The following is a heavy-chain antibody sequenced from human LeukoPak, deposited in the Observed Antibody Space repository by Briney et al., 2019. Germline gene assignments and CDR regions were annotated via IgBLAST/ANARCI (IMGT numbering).Heavy chain of an antibody. Sequence: SETLSLTCAVYGGSFSGYYWSWIRQPPEKGLEWIGEINHSGSTNYNPSLKSRVTISVDTSKNQFSLKLSSVTAADTAVYYCARDLIGYCSGGTCSDWFDPWGQGTLATVSS. V-gene: IGHV4-34*01. CDR2: INHSGST. D-gene: IGHD2-15*01. CDR1: GGSFSGYY. J-gene: IGHJ5*02. CDR3: ARDLIGYCSGGTCSDWFDP.